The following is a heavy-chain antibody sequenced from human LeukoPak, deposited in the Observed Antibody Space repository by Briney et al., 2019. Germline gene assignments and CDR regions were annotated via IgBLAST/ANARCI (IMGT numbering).Heavy chain of an antibody. CDR3: AKDWSCPD. Sequence: GGSLRLSCAASGFTFSNYAMTWVRQAPGKGLEWVSAISDDGDAKYADSVKGRFTVSRGNSKNTLYLQMNSLRAEDTAVYYCAKDWSCPDWGQGTVVSVSS. D-gene: IGHD1-26*01. J-gene: IGHJ4*02. CDR2: ISDDGDA. V-gene: IGHV3-23*01. CDR1: GFTFSNYA.